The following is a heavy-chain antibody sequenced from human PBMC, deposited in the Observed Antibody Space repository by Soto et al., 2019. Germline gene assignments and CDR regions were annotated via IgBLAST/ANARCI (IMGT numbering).Heavy chain of an antibody. CDR3: ARRYGGNFDY. Sequence: SETLSLTCTVSGGSIRSYYWSWIRQPPGKGLEWIGYIYYSGSTNYNPSLKSRVTISVDTSKNQFSLKLSSLTAADTAVYYWARRYGGNFDYWGQGTLVTVSS. CDR1: GGSIRSYY. J-gene: IGHJ4*02. D-gene: IGHD4-17*01. CDR2: IYYSGST. V-gene: IGHV4-59*01.